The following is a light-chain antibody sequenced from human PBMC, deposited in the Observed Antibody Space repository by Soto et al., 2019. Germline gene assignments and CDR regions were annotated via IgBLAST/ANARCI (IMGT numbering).Light chain of an antibody. CDR1: SSDVGGYNY. V-gene: IGLV2-14*01. CDR2: DVS. J-gene: IGLJ1*01. CDR3: SSYTSSSTRV. Sequence: QSALTQPPSVSGSPGQSITISCIGTSSDVGGYNYVSWYQQHPGKAPKLMIYDVSNRPSGVSNRFSGSKSSNTASLTISGLQDDDEADYYCSSYTSSSTRVFGTGTKLTVL.